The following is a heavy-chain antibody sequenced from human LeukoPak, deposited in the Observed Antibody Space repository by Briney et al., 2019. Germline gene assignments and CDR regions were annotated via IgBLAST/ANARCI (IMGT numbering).Heavy chain of an antibody. CDR1: GDSISSYY. D-gene: IGHD6-19*01. CDR3: ARAAAVTGTFDY. Sequence: SETLSLTCTVSGDSISSYYWSWIRQPPGKGLEWIGNIYYSGSTNYNPSLQSRVTISVDKSKNQFSLKLSSVTAADTAVYYCARAAAVTGTFDYWGQGTLVTVSS. CDR2: IYYSGST. V-gene: IGHV4-59*12. J-gene: IGHJ4*02.